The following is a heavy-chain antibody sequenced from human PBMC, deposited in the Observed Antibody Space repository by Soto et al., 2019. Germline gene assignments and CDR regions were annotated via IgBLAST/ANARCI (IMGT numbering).Heavy chain of an antibody. Sequence: QVQLVESGGGVVQPGTSLRVSCVGSGFTFRSYVIHWVRQAPGKGLEWVALTSYDGSDKYYGDSVRGRFTISRDNSRNTRDLQMANLRLEDTALFFCARWGTTGGLAVWGQGTLVSV. CDR1: GFTFRSYV. CDR3: ARWGTTGGLAV. CDR2: TSYDGSDK. D-gene: IGHD3-16*01. J-gene: IGHJ1*01. V-gene: IGHV3-30*19.